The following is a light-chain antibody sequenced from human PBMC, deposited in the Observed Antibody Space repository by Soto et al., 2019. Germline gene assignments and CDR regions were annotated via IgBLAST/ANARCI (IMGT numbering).Light chain of an antibody. CDR2: GAS. Sequence: DIQMTQSPSSLSASVGDRVTITCRASQGIRYDLGWYQQKAGKAPKRLIYGASSLQSGVPSRFSGSGSGTEFTLTISSLQPEDFATYYCLQHNSYPWTFGQGTKVEIK. CDR3: LQHNSYPWT. V-gene: IGKV1-17*01. J-gene: IGKJ1*01. CDR1: QGIRYD.